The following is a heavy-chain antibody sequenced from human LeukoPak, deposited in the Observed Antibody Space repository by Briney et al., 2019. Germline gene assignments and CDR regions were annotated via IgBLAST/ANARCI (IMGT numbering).Heavy chain of an antibody. V-gene: IGHV3-30*18. Sequence: GRSLRLSCAASGFTFSSYGMHWVRQAPGKGLEWVAVISYDGSNKYYGDLVKGGFTISRDNSKNALYLQMNSLRAEDTAVYYCAKAFHNDAFDIWGQGTMVTVSS. CDR1: GFTFSSYG. J-gene: IGHJ3*02. CDR2: ISYDGSNK. D-gene: IGHD2/OR15-2a*01. CDR3: AKAFHNDAFDI.